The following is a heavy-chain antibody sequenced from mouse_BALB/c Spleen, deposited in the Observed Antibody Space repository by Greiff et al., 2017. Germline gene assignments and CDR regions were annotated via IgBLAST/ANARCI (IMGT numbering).Heavy chain of an antibody. CDR2: IYPGNSDT. J-gene: IGHJ2*01. Sequence: VQLQQSGTVLARPGASVKMSCKASGYSFTSYWMHWVKQRPGQGLEWIGAIYPGNSDTSYNQKFKGKAKLTAVTSASTAYMELSSLTNEDSAVYYDTRGIHYYGYDYFDFWGQGTTLTVSS. V-gene: IGHV1-5*01. D-gene: IGHD1-2*01. CDR3: TRGIHYYGYDYFDF. CDR1: GYSFTSYW.